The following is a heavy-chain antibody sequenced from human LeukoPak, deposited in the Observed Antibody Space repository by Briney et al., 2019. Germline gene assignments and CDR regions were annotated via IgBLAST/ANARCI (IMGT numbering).Heavy chain of an antibody. CDR3: ARRHPDCSGGSCYWFDP. CDR1: GYTFTSYD. J-gene: IGHJ5*02. Sequence: ASVKLSCKASGYTFTSYDINWVRQATGQGLEWMGWMNPNSGNTGYAQKFQGRVTMTRNTSISTAYMELSSLRSEDTAVYYCARRHPDCSGGSCYWFDPWGQGTLVTVSS. V-gene: IGHV1-8*01. D-gene: IGHD2-15*01. CDR2: MNPNSGNT.